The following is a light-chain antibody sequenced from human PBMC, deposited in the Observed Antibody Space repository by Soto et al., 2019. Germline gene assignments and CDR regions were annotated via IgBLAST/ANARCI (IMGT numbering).Light chain of an antibody. CDR3: QSYDSSLSVVV. CDR1: SSNIGAHYD. J-gene: IGLJ2*01. CDR2: GNS. Sequence: QSVLTQPPSVSGAPGQRVTVSCTGGSSNIGAHYDVHWYQHLPGTAPKLLIYGNSNRPSGVPDRFSGSKSGTSASLAITGLQAEDEADYYCQSYDSSLSVVVFGGGTKLTVL. V-gene: IGLV1-40*01.